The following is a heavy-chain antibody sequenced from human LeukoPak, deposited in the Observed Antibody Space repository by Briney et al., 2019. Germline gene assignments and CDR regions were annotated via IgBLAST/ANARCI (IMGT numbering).Heavy chain of an antibody. CDR2: IYYSGST. CDR1: GGFISTYY. J-gene: IGHJ2*01. V-gene: IGHV4-59*01. CDR3: AGYGNYWDWYFDL. D-gene: IGHD4-11*01. Sequence: PSETLSLTCTVSGGFISTYYWSWIRQPPGKGLEWIGYIYYSGSTNYNPSLKSRVTISVDTSKNQFSLKLSSVTAADTAVYYCAGYGNYWDWYFDLWGRGTLVTVSS.